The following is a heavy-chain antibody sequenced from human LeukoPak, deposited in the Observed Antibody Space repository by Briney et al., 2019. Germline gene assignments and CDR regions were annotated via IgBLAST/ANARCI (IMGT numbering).Heavy chain of an antibody. CDR3: ARGLRGYSYGRPFDY. V-gene: IGHV4-30-2*01. D-gene: IGHD5-18*01. Sequence: SQTLSLTCAVSGGSISSGGYSWSWIRQPPGKGLGWIGYIYHSGSTNYNPSLKSRVTISVDTSKNQFSLKLSSVTAADTAVYYCARGLRGYSYGRPFDYWGQGTLVTVSS. J-gene: IGHJ4*02. CDR1: GGSISSGGYS. CDR2: IYHSGST.